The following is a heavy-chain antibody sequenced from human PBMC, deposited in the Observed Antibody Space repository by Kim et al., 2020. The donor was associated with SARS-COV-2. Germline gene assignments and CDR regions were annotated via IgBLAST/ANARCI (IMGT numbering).Heavy chain of an antibody. V-gene: IGHV1-18*01. CDR3: ARGEWDVDTAPFDP. D-gene: IGHD5-18*01. Sequence: AQKLQGRVTMTPDTSTSTAYMELRSLRSDDTAVYYCARGEWDVDTAPFDPWGQGTLVTVSS. J-gene: IGHJ5*02.